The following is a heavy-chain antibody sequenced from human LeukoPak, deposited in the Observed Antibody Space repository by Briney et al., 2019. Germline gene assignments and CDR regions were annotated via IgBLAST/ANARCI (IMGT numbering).Heavy chain of an antibody. CDR2: IYYSGST. D-gene: IGHD2-21*02. V-gene: IGHV4-59*08. J-gene: IGHJ6*02. Sequence: LEALSLTCIGSLGSLSSYYWSWLRQAPGDGLEWLGYIYYSGSTNYNPALKSRVTISVDTSRNQFSLKLSSVTAADTAVYYCARHQSTVRDYGTDVWGQGTTVTVSS. CDR3: ARHQSTVRDYGTDV. CDR1: LGSLSSYY.